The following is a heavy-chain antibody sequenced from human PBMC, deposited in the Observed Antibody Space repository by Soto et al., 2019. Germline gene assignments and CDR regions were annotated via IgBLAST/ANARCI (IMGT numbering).Heavy chain of an antibody. Sequence: QVQLVESGGGVVQPGRSLRLSCAASGFTFSSYGMHWVRQAPGKVLEWVAVIWYDGSNKYYADSVKGRFTISRDNSKNTLYLQMNSLRAEDTAVYYCARDLGELSLYFDYWGQGTLVTVSS. CDR1: GFTFSSYG. D-gene: IGHD3-16*02. CDR3: ARDLGELSLYFDY. V-gene: IGHV3-33*01. J-gene: IGHJ4*02. CDR2: IWYDGSNK.